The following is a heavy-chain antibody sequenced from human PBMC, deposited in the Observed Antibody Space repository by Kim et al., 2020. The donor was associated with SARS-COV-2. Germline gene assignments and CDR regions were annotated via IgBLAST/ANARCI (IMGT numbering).Heavy chain of an antibody. D-gene: IGHD5-18*01. CDR3: ARGRGSYGYDY. Sequence: SETLSLTCAVYGGSFSGYYWSWIRQPPGKGLEWIGEINHSGSTNYNPSLKSRVTISVDTSKNQFSLKLSSVTAADTAVYYCARGRGSYGYDYWGQGTLVTVSS. V-gene: IGHV4-34*01. CDR1: GGSFSGYY. CDR2: INHSGST. J-gene: IGHJ4*02.